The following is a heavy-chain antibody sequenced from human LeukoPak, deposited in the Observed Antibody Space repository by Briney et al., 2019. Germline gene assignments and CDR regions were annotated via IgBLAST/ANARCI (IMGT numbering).Heavy chain of an antibody. CDR3: AKDRYGDYPDALDH. V-gene: IGHV3-9*01. D-gene: IGHD4-17*01. CDR2: ISWNSGSI. CDR1: GFTFDDYA. J-gene: IGHJ4*02. Sequence: SGRSLRLSCAASGFTFDDYAMHWVRQAPGKGLEWVSGISWNSGSIGYADSVKARFTISRDNAKNSLYLQMNSLRAEDTALYYCAKDRYGDYPDALDHWGQGTLVTVSS.